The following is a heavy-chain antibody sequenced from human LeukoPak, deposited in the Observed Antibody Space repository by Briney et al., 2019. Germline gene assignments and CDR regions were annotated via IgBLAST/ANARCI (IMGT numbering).Heavy chain of an antibody. D-gene: IGHD3-10*01. J-gene: IGHJ5*02. V-gene: IGHV1-8*01. CDR3: AKGPMVRGVPNWFDP. Sequence: ASVKVSCKASGYSFTNYDINWVRQATGQGLEWMGWMNPNSGNTGLAQKFQGRVTMTRNTSIITAHMELSSLTSEDTALYYCAKGPMVRGVPNWFDPWGQGTLVTVSS. CDR2: MNPNSGNT. CDR1: GYSFTNYD.